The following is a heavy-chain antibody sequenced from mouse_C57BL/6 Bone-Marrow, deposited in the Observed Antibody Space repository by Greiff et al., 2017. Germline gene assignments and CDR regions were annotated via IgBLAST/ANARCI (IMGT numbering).Heavy chain of an antibody. D-gene: IGHD2-2*01. V-gene: IGHV5-6*02. CDR1: GFTFSSYG. J-gene: IGHJ2*01. CDR3: ARQSIYYAYDDTFDY. CDR2: ISSGGSYT. Sequence: DVMLVESGGDLVKPGGSLKLSCAASGFTFSSYGMSWVRQTPDKRLEWVATISSGGSYTYYPDSVKGRFTISRDNAKNTLYLQMSSLKSEDTAMYYCARQSIYYAYDDTFDYWGQGTTLTVSS.